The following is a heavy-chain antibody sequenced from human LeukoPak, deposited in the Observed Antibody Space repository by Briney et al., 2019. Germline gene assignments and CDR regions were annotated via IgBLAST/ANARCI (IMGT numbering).Heavy chain of an antibody. Sequence: GGSLRLSCAASGFTFRSYAMSWVRQAPGKGLEWVSAISGGGDSTYYADSVKGRFTISRDNSKNTLYLQMNSLRAEDTAVYYCAKAPPRQQLVYYFDYWGQGTLVTVSS. CDR3: AKAPPRQQLVYYFDY. D-gene: IGHD6-13*01. CDR1: GFTFRSYA. J-gene: IGHJ4*02. CDR2: ISGGGDST. V-gene: IGHV3-23*01.